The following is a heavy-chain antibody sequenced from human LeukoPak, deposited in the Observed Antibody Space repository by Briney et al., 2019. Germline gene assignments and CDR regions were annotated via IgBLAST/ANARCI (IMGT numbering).Heavy chain of an antibody. CDR3: ARGRFWGYGDSHGDFDY. J-gene: IGHJ4*02. CDR1: GFTFNSYD. D-gene: IGHD4-17*01. CDR2: VGTAGDT. V-gene: IGHV3-13*01. Sequence: GSLRLSCGASGFTFNSYDMQWVRQATGKGLVWVSGVGTAGDTYYPGSVKGRFTISRENAKNSLYLQMNSLRAGDTAVYYCARGRFWGYGDSHGDFDYWGQGTLVTVSS.